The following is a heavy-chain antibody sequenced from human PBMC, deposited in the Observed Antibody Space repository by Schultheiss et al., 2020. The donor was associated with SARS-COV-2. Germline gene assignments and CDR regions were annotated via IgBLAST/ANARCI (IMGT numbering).Heavy chain of an antibody. CDR1: GYTFTSYD. CDR3: AREGYSSSSTDFQH. V-gene: IGHV1-18*01. J-gene: IGHJ1*01. Sequence: ASVKVSCKASGYTFTSYDINWVRQATGQGLEWMGWISAYNGNTNYAQKLQGRVTMTTDTSASTAYMELSSLRSEDTAVYYCAREGYSSSSTDFQHWGQGTLVNVSS. D-gene: IGHD6-6*01. CDR2: ISAYNGNT.